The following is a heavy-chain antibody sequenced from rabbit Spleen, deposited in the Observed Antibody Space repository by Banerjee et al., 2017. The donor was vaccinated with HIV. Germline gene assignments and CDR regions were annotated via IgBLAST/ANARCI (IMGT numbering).Heavy chain of an antibody. CDR1: GFDFSSYG. D-gene: IGHD1-1*01. CDR2: IYMSDGST. CDR3: ARGGSDYYLTHFYL. Sequence: QEQLKETGGGLVQPGGSLTLSCKASGFDFSSYGVSWVRQAPGKGLEWIACIYMSDGSTYYATWAKGRFTISKTSSTTVTLQMTSLTAADTATYFCARGGSDYYLTHFYLWGPGTLVTVS. V-gene: IGHV1S45*01. J-gene: IGHJ2*02.